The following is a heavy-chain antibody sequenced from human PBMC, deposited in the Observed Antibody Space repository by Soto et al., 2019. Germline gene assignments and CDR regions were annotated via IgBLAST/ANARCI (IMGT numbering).Heavy chain of an antibody. V-gene: IGHV1-2*02. J-gene: IGHJ4*02. D-gene: IGHD3-22*01. Sequence: QVQLVQSGAEVKKPGASVKVSCKASGYTFTGYYMHWVREAPGQGHEWMGWINPNSGGTNYAQKVQGRVTMTRDTSISTAYMELSRRRSDDTAVYYCARDSRTTYDDSSGYPPDYCGQGTLVTVSS. CDR1: GYTFTGYY. CDR2: INPNSGGT. CDR3: ARDSRTTYDDSSGYPPDY.